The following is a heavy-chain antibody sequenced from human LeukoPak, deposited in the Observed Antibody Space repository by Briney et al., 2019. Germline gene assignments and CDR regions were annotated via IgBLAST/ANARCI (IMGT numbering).Heavy chain of an antibody. J-gene: IGHJ4*02. CDR3: ARDLDTGLDY. Sequence: SQTLSLTCAISGDSVSSNSAAWNWIRQSPSRGLEWLGRTYYRSKWITEYAQSVKSRIGINADTSKNQFSLQLNSMTPEDTAMYLCARDLDTGLDYWGQGVLVTVSS. V-gene: IGHV6-1*01. CDR1: GDSVSSNSAA. CDR2: TYYRSKWIT.